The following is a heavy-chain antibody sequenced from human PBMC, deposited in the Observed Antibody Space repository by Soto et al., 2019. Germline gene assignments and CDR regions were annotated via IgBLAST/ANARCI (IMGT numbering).Heavy chain of an antibody. V-gene: IGHV1-69*13. J-gene: IGHJ4*02. D-gene: IGHD3-10*01. CDR3: ARDRITMVRGVIPPDY. CDR2: IIPIFGTA. Sequence: SLKVSCKASGVTFSSYSISWVRQAPVQGLEWMGGIIPIFGTANYAQKFQGRVTITADESTSTAYMELRGLRSDDTAMYYCARDRITMVRGVIPPDYWGQGTLVTVSS. CDR1: GVTFSSYS.